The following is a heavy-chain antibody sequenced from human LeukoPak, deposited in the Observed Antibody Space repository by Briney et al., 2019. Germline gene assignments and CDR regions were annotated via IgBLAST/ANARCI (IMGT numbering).Heavy chain of an antibody. D-gene: IGHD3-10*01. CDR3: AKRLGDY. CDR1: GFTFSNYA. V-gene: IGHV3-23*01. Sequence: GGSLRLSCAASGFTFSNYAMSWVRQAPGKGLEWVSSISGSGATTYCADSVKGRFTISRDDSKNTLYLQMSSLRAEDTVVYYCAKRLGDYWGQGTLVTVSS. J-gene: IGHJ4*02. CDR2: ISGSGATT.